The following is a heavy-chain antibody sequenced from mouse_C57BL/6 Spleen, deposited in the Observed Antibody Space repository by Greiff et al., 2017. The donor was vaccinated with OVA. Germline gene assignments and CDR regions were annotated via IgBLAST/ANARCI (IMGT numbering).Heavy chain of an antibody. Sequence: QVQLQQPGAELVRPGSSVKLSCKASGYTFTSYWMHWVKQRPIQGLEWIGNIDPSDSETHYNQKFTDKATLPVDKSYSTAYMQLSSLTSEDSAVYYCARDYYGSPWYFDVWGTGTTVTVSS. CDR2: IDPSDSET. CDR3: ARDYYGSPWYFDV. V-gene: IGHV1-52*01. J-gene: IGHJ1*03. D-gene: IGHD1-1*01. CDR1: GYTFTSYW.